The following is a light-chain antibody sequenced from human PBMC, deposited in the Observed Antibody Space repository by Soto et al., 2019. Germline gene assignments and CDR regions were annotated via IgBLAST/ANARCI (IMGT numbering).Light chain of an antibody. CDR2: AAS. CDR3: QHDDSYPYS. CDR1: QGISSS. V-gene: IGKV1-8*01. Sequence: AIRMTQSPSSFSASTGERVTITCRASQGISSSLAWYQQKPGKAPKLLIYAASTLQSGVPTRFRGSGSGTDFTLTISCPQSEDFATYYAQHDDSYPYSFGQGTMVVVK. J-gene: IGKJ2*01.